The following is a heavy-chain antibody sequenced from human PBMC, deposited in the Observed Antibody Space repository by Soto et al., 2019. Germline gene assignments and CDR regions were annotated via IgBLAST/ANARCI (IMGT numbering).Heavy chain of an antibody. V-gene: IGHV3-23*01. J-gene: IGHJ3*01. CDR2: INGRSDNR. CDR3: AKINMVSGRWDAFDV. CDR1: GFTFSSYG. D-gene: IGHD3-10*01. Sequence: GGSLRLSCAASGFTFSSYGMSWVRQAPGKGLEWVSGINGRSDNRYYVDSVQGRFTISRDNSKNKLYLQMNSLRPEDTAVYYCAKINMVSGRWDAFDVWGQGTMVTVSS.